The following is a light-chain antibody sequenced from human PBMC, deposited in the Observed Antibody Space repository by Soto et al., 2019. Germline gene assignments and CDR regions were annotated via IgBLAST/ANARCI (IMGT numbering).Light chain of an antibody. V-gene: IGKV3-15*01. CDR3: QQYQNSWA. CDR2: RAS. CDR1: QTIYSN. J-gene: IGKJ1*01. Sequence: MTQSPATLSVSVGERATLSCRAGQTIYSNVAWYQQRPGKAPRLLIYRASTRATGVPSRFSGSGCATEFTIIISLQPSDDSALYYYQQYQNSWAFGQGTKVDIK.